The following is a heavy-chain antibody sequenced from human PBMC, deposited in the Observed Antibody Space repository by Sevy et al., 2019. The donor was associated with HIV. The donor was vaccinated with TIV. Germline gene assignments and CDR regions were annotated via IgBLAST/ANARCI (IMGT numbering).Heavy chain of an antibody. Sequence: RGSLRLSCAASGFTFSNYAMNWVRQAPGKGLEWVSAISGSGGTTYDADSVKGRFTISRDKSQNTLYLQMNSLRAEDTAVYYCAKVLARGVAVAGSARGMDVWGQGTTVTVSS. CDR1: GFTFSNYA. D-gene: IGHD6-19*01. V-gene: IGHV3-23*01. J-gene: IGHJ6*02. CDR2: ISGSGGTT. CDR3: AKVLARGVAVAGSARGMDV.